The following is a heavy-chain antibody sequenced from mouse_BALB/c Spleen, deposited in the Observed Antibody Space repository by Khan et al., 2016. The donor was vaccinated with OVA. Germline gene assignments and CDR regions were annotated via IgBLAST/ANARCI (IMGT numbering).Heavy chain of an antibody. CDR3: ADHLTGSLAC. V-gene: IGHV5-6*01. J-gene: IGHJ3*01. D-gene: IGHD4-1*01. Sequence: EVELVESGGDLVKPGGSLKLSCAASGFTFSSYSMSWVRQTPDKRLEWVASISSGGDYTYYPDRVKGRFTISRDNAKHTLYLQMSDLKTEDTAMYYCADHLTGSLACWGQGTLVTVSA. CDR1: GFTFSSYS. CDR2: ISSGGDYT.